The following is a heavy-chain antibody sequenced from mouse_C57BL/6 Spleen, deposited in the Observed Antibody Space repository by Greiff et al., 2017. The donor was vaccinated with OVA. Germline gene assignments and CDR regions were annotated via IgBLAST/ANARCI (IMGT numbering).Heavy chain of an antibody. V-gene: IGHV7-3*01. J-gene: IGHJ4*01. CDR3: ARWDYAMDY. CDR2: IRNKANGYTT. Sequence: EVQVVESGGGLVQPGGSLSLSCAASGFTFTDYHMSWVRQPPGKALEWLGFIRNKANGYTTEYSASVKGRFTISRDNSQSILYLQMNALRAEDSATYYCARWDYAMDYWGQGTSVTVSS. CDR1: GFTFTDYH.